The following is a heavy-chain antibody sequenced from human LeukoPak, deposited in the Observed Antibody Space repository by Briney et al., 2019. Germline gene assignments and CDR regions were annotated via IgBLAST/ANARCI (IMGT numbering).Heavy chain of an antibody. Sequence: GGSLRLSCVASGFTFSTYWMSWVRQAPGKGLEWVANIKQDGNDKYYVDSVKGRFTISRDNAKNSLYLQMNSLTAEDTAVYYCARVRGDDKYSSGWYLDYWGQGTLVTVSS. CDR3: ARVRGDDKYSSGWYLDY. D-gene: IGHD6-19*01. J-gene: IGHJ4*02. CDR2: IKQDGNDK. V-gene: IGHV3-7*04. CDR1: GFTFSTYW.